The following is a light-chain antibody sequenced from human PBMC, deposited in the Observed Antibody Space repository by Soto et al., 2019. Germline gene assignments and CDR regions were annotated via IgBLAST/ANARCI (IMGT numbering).Light chain of an antibody. Sequence: DIRMTQSPSSLSASVGDRVTIICRASQSISDSLNWYQHKPGTAPKLLIYAASSLQSGVPSRFSGGGSGTDFTLTISSLQPEDFVTYFCQQSFSFPATFGGGTKLDIK. J-gene: IGKJ4*01. CDR3: QQSFSFPAT. CDR2: AAS. V-gene: IGKV1-39*01. CDR1: QSISDS.